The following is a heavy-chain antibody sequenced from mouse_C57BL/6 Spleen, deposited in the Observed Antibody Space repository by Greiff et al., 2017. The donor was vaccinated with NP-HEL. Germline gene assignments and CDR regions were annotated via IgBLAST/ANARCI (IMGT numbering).Heavy chain of an antibody. CDR3: ARGGPANWEGDYAMDY. CDR2: IYPGDGDT. CDR1: GYAFSSSW. V-gene: IGHV1-82*01. Sequence: VQVVESGPELVKPGASVKISCKASGYAFSSSWMNWVKQRPGKGLEWIGRIYPGDGDTNYNGKFKGKATLTADKSSSTAYMQLSSLTSEDSAVYFCARGGPANWEGDYAMDYWGQGTSVTVSS. J-gene: IGHJ4*01. D-gene: IGHD4-1*01.